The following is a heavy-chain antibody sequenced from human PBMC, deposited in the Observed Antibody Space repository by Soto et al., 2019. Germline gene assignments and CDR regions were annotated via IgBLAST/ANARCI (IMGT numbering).Heavy chain of an antibody. Sequence: QVQLQESGPGLVKPSETLSLTCTVSGGSISSYYWSWIRQPPGKGLEWIGYIYYSGSTNYNPSLKSRVTISVDTSKNQCSLKLSSVTAAETAVYYCAREFRNSGQKNWFDPWGQGTLVTVSS. D-gene: IGHD4-4*01. J-gene: IGHJ5*02. CDR3: AREFRNSGQKNWFDP. CDR1: GGSISSYY. V-gene: IGHV4-59*01. CDR2: IYYSGST.